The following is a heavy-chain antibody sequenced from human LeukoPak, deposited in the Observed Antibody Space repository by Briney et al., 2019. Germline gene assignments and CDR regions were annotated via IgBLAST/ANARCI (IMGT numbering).Heavy chain of an antibody. D-gene: IGHD3-10*01. V-gene: IGHV3-7*01. Sequence: TGGSLRLSCAASGFTFSSYWMSWVRQAPGKGLEWVANIKQDGSEKYYVDSVKGRFTISRDNANKSLYLQMNSLRAEDTAVYYCGSGTYYFDYWGQGTMVTVSS. CDR3: GSGTYYFDY. J-gene: IGHJ4*02. CDR2: IKQDGSEK. CDR1: GFTFSSYW.